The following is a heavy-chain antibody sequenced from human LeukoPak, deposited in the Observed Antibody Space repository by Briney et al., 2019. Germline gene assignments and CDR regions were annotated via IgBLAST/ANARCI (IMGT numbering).Heavy chain of an antibody. D-gene: IGHD1-7*01. CDR1: GGSISSYY. CDR3: ARRETGGNYYFDY. V-gene: IGHV4-59*08. J-gene: IGHJ4*02. CDR2: IYYSGST. Sequence: SETLSLTCTVSGGSISSYYWSWIRQPPGKGLEWIGYIYYSGSTNYNPSLKSRVTISVDTSKNQFSLKLSSVTAADTAVYYCARRETGGNYYFDYWGQGTLVTVSS.